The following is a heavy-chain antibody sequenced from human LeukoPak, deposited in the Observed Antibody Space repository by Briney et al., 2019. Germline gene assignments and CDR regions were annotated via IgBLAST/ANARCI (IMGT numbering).Heavy chain of an antibody. CDR1: GFTFSSYA. D-gene: IGHD1/OR15-1a*01. V-gene: IGHV3-23*01. CDR2: ISGTGGST. J-gene: IGHJ3*02. Sequence: PGGSLRLSCAASGFTFSSYAMSWVRQAPGKGLEWVSAISGTGGSTYYADSVRGRFTISRDNSKNTLTLQMNSLRADDTALYYCAEHNNKAFDIWGQGTMVTVSS. CDR3: AEHNNKAFDI.